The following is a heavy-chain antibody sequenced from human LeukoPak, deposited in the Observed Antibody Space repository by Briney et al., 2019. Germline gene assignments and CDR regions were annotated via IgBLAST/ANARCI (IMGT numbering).Heavy chain of an antibody. CDR3: ASSSQAASGYYFPAYMDV. Sequence: SETLSLTCTVSGGSISSHYWSWIRQPPGKGLEWIGEINHSGSTNYNPSLKSRVTISVDTSKNQFSLKLSSVTAADTAVYYCASSSQAASGYYFPAYMDVWGKGTTVTVSS. D-gene: IGHD3-3*01. CDR2: INHSGST. CDR1: GGSISSHY. V-gene: IGHV4-34*01. J-gene: IGHJ6*03.